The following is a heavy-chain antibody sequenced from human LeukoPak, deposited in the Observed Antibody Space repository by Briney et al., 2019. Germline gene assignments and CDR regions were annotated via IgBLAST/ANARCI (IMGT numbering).Heavy chain of an antibody. Sequence: GASVKVSCKASGYTFTSYYMHWVRQAPGQGLEWMGIINPSGGSTSYAQKFQGRVTMTRDMSTSTVYMELSSLRSEDTAVYYCARDLKLNDFWSGYNFDYWGQGTLVTVSS. V-gene: IGHV1-46*01. CDR1: GYTFTSYY. J-gene: IGHJ4*02. D-gene: IGHD3-3*01. CDR3: ARDLKLNDFWSGYNFDY. CDR2: INPSGGST.